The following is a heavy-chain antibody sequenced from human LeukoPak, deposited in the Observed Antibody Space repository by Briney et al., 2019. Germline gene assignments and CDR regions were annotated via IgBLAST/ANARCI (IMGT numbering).Heavy chain of an antibody. J-gene: IGHJ3*02. CDR1: GGSISSGSYY. CDR3: ATLTGGDDAFDI. V-gene: IGHV4-61*02. Sequence: SETLSLTCTVSGGSISSGSYYWSWIRQPAGKGLEWIGRIYTSGSTNYNPSLKSRVTISVDTSKNQFSLKLNSVTAADTAVYYRATLTGGDDAFDIWGQGTMVTVSS. D-gene: IGHD4-23*01. CDR2: IYTSGST.